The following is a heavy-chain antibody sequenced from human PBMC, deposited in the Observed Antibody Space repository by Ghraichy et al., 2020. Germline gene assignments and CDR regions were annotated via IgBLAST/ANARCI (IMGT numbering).Heavy chain of an antibody. CDR3: ARDPARAGWFGSVHQLLSVSAMDV. V-gene: IGHV1-2*02. J-gene: IGHJ6*02. CDR2: INPNSGGP. Sequence: ASVKVSCKASGYTFTGYYMHWVRQAPGQGLEWMGWINPNSGGPNYAQKFQGRVTMTRDTSISTAYMELSRLRSDDTAVYYCARDPARAGWFGSVHQLLSVSAMDVWGQGTTVTVSS. CDR1: GYTFTGYY. D-gene: IGHD2-2*01.